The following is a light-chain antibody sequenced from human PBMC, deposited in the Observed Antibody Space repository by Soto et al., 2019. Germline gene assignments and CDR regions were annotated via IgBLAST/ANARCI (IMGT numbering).Light chain of an antibody. CDR2: GAS. Sequence: EIVMTQSPATLSVSPGERATLSCRASQSVSSNLAWYQQKPGQAPRLLIYGASTRATGIPARFSGSGSGTEFILTISSLQSEDFAVYYCQQYYNWPPGFGPGTKVDIK. J-gene: IGKJ3*01. CDR3: QQYYNWPPG. CDR1: QSVSSN. V-gene: IGKV3-15*01.